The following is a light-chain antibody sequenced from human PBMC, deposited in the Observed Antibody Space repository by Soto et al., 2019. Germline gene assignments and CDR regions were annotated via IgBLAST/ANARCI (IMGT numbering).Light chain of an antibody. Sequence: DIQMTQSPSTLSASVGDRVTITCRASQSISAWLAWYQQKPGKAPKLLIYKASDLESGVPSRFSGSGSGTEFTLTISSLQPDDFATYYCQQYSTYSRAFGQGTKVEIK. J-gene: IGKJ1*01. CDR3: QQYSTYSRA. V-gene: IGKV1-5*03. CDR1: QSISAW. CDR2: KAS.